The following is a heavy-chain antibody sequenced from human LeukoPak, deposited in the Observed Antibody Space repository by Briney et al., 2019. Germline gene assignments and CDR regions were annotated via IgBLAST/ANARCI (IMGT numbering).Heavy chain of an antibody. D-gene: IGHD6-13*01. Sequence: PSETLSLTCTVSGDSISSYYWSWIRQPPGKGLEWIGYIYYSGSTNYNPSLKSRVTISVDTSKNQYSLKLSSVTAADTAVYYCARLASSSWYHDYWGQGTLVTVSS. CDR2: IYYSGST. J-gene: IGHJ4*02. CDR3: ARLASSSWYHDY. CDR1: GDSISSYY. V-gene: IGHV4-59*01.